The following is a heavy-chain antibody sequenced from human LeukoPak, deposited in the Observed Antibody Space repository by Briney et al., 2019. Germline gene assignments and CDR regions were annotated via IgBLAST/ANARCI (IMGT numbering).Heavy chain of an antibody. CDR1: GFTFSSYW. V-gene: IGHV3-7*01. J-gene: IGHJ4*02. CDR3: AKDNNDFWSGYYATYFDY. CDR2: IKQDGSEK. Sequence: GGSLRLSCAASGFTFSSYWMSWVRQAPGKGLEWVANIKQDGSEKYYADSVKGRFTISRDNSKNTLYLQMNSLRAEDTAVYYCAKDNNDFWSGYYATYFDYWGQGTLVTVSS. D-gene: IGHD3-3*01.